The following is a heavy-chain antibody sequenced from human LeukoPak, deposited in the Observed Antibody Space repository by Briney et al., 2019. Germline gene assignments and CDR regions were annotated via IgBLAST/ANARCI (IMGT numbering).Heavy chain of an antibody. CDR2: ISAYNGNT. J-gene: IGHJ6*02. CDR1: GYTFTSYG. CDR3: ARDRTYYDFWSGYPGYYYYGIDV. V-gene: IGHV1-18*01. Sequence: ASVKVSCKASGYTFTSYGISWVRQAPGQGLEWMGWISAYNGNTNYAQKLQGRVTMTTDTSTSTAYMELRSLRSDDTAVYYCARDRTYYDFWSGYPGYYYYGIDVWGQGTTVTVSS. D-gene: IGHD3-3*01.